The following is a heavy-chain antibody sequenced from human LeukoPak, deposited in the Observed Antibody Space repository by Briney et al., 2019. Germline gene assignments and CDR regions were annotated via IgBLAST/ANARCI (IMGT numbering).Heavy chain of an antibody. D-gene: IGHD3-10*01. CDR2: INHSGST. Sequence: SETLSLTCAVYGGSFSGYYWSWLRQPPGKGLEWIGEINHSGSTNYNPSLKSRVTISVDTSKNQFSLKLSSVTAADTAVYYCARFGRRHYLNWFDPWGQGTLVTVSS. CDR1: GGSFSGYY. V-gene: IGHV4-34*01. J-gene: IGHJ5*02. CDR3: ARFGRRHYLNWFDP.